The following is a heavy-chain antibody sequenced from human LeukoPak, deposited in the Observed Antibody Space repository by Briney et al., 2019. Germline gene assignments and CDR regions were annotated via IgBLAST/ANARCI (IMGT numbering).Heavy chain of an antibody. CDR3: ARGETAWWLSNPYLGDAFDI. D-gene: IGHD2-8*02. CDR2: MNPNSGNT. CDR1: GGTFSSYA. V-gene: IGHV1-8*01. J-gene: IGHJ3*02. Sequence: ASVTVSCKASGGTFSSYAINWVRQATGQGLEWMGWMNPNSGNTGYAQKFQGRVTMTRNTSISTAYMELSSLRSEDTAVYYCARGETAWWLSNPYLGDAFDIWGQGTMVTVSS.